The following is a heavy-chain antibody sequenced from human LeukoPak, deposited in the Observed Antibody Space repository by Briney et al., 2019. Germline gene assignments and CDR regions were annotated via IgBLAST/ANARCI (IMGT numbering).Heavy chain of an antibody. J-gene: IGHJ6*03. Sequence: ASVKVSCKASGYTFTSYDINWVRQATGQGLEWMGWMNPNSGNTGYAQKFPGRVTMTRNTSISTANMELSSLRSEDTAVYYCARLIAGQYYYYYMDVWGKGTAVTVSS. CDR3: ARLIAGQYYYYYMDV. CDR2: MNPNSGNT. V-gene: IGHV1-8*02. D-gene: IGHD3-16*02. CDR1: GYTFTSYD.